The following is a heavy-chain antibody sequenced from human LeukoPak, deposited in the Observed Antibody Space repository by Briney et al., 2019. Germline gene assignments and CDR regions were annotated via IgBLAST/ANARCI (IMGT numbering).Heavy chain of an antibody. V-gene: IGHV1-24*01. CDR2: FHPEDSET. D-gene: IGHD2-2*01. CDR3: ATGKIYCSSTSCSGDY. Sequence: ASVKVSCMVSGDTLTELSMHWVRQAPGKGLEWMGGFHPEDSETVYAQKFQGRVTMTEDTSTGTAYMGLSSLRSEDTAVYYCATGKIYCSSTSCSGDYWGQGTLVTVSS. CDR1: GDTLTELS. J-gene: IGHJ4*02.